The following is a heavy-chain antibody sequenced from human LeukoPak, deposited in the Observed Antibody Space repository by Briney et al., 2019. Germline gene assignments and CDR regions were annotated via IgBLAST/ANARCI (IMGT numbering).Heavy chain of an antibody. V-gene: IGHV3-30*04. CDR2: ISYDGSNK. Sequence: GGSLRLSCAASGFTFSSYAMDWVRQAPGKGLEWVAVISYDGSNKYYADSVKGRFTISRDNSKNTLYLQMNSLRAEDTAVYYCARRAHRGHFDYWGQGTLVTVSS. CDR3: ARRAHRGHFDY. J-gene: IGHJ4*02. CDR1: GFTFSSYA.